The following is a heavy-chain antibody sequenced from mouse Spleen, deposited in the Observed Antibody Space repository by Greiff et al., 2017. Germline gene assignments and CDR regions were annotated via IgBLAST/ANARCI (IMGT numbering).Heavy chain of an antibody. V-gene: IGHV5-16*01. CDR1: GFTFSDYY. CDR2: INYDGSST. CDR3: ARDHCSRDWYFDV. J-gene: IGHJ1*03. D-gene: IGHD1-1*01. Sequence: EVKLVESEGGLVQPGSSMKLSCTASGFTFSDYYMAWVRQVPEKGLEWVANINYDGSSTYYLDSLKSRFIISRDNAKNILYLQMSSLKSEDTATYYCARDHCSRDWYFDVWGTGTTVTVSS.